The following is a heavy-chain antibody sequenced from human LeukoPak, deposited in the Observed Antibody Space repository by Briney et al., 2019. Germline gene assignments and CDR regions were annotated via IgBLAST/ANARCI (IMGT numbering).Heavy chain of an antibody. D-gene: IGHD1-26*01. V-gene: IGHV4-31*03. J-gene: IGHJ6*02. CDR3: ARADSGSYALYYYYGMDV. Sequence: PSETLSLTCTVSGGSISSGGYYWSWLRQHPGKGLEWVGYIYYSGSTYYNPSLKSRVTISVDTSKNQFSLKLSSVTAADTAVYYCARADSGSYALYYYYGMDVWGQGTTVTVSS. CDR1: GGSISSGGYY. CDR2: IYYSGST.